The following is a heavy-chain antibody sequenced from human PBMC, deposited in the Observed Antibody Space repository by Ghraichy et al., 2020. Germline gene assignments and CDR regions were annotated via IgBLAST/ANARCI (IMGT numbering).Heavy chain of an antibody. J-gene: IGHJ6*02. Sequence: GSLRLSCAASGFTVSVYWMTWVRQAPGKGLEWVASIKHDGSAKYYVDSVEGRFTISRDNAKNSLYLQMNSLRAEDTAVYYCARGSNWIDDPYYYGMDVWGQGTTVTVSS. V-gene: IGHV3-7*03. CDR1: GFTVSVYW. CDR2: IKHDGSAK. CDR3: ARGSNWIDDPYYYGMDV. D-gene: IGHD1-1*01.